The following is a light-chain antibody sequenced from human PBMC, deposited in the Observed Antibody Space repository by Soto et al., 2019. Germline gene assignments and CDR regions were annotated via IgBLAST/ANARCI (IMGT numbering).Light chain of an antibody. Sequence: EVVLTQSPGTLSLSQGERVTLSCRASQSVSSSYLAWYQHKPGQAPRLLIYLASNRAAGVPARFSGSGSGTDFTLTISDVEPEDFAVYYCHQRQSWPRTFGQGTKVDIK. CDR3: HQRQSWPRT. CDR2: LAS. J-gene: IGKJ1*01. CDR1: QSVSSSY. V-gene: IGKV3D-20*02.